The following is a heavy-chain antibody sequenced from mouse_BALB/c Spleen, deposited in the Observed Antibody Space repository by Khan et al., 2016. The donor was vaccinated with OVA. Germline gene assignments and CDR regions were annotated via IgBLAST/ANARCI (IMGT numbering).Heavy chain of an antibody. CDR2: INPTSGFT. CDR1: GYTFTTYW. Sequence: QVQLKESGAELAKPGASVKMSCKASGYTFTTYWMHWVKQRPGQGLEWIGYINPTSGFTDYNQKFKDKATLTADKSSSTAYMQLSSLTSDDSAVCYCARDRIDYWGQGTTLTVSS. CDR3: ARDRIDY. V-gene: IGHV1-7*01. J-gene: IGHJ2*01.